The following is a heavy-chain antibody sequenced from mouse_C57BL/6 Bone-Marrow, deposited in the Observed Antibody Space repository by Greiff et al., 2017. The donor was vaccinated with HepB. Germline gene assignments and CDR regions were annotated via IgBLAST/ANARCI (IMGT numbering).Heavy chain of an antibody. CDR3: ARRQLRNYAMDY. J-gene: IGHJ4*01. D-gene: IGHD3-2*02. Sequence: DVKLVESGGDLVKPGGSLKLSCAASGFTFSSYGMSWVRQTPDKRLEWVATISSGGSYTYYPDSVKGRFTISRDNAKNTLYLQMSSLKSEDTAMYYCARRQLRNYAMDYWGQGTSVTVSS. CDR1: GFTFSSYG. V-gene: IGHV5-6*02. CDR2: ISSGGSYT.